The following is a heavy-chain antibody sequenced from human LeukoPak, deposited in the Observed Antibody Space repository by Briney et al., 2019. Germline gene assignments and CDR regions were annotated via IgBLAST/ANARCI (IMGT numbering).Heavy chain of an antibody. D-gene: IGHD3-22*01. Sequence: PSETLSLTCAVYGGSFSGYYWSWIRQPPGKGLEWIGEINHSGSTNYNPSLKSRVTISVDTSKNQFSLKLSPVTAADTAVYYCARGRNYYDSSGYTGDYFDYWGQGTLVTVSS. V-gene: IGHV4-34*01. CDR2: INHSGST. CDR3: ARGRNYYDSSGYTGDYFDY. CDR1: GGSFSGYY. J-gene: IGHJ4*02.